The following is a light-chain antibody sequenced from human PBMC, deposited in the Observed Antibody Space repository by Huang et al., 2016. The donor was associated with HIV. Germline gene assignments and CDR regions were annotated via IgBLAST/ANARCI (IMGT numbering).Light chain of an antibody. Sequence: DIVMTQSPLSLPVTPGEPASISCRSSQSLLHSNGYKYLDWYLQKPGQSPQLLIYLSSIRASGVPDRFSGSGSGTDFTLKISRVEAEDVGVYYCVQALQTPYTFGQGTKLEIK. CDR2: LSS. CDR3: VQALQTPYT. J-gene: IGKJ2*01. CDR1: QSLLHSNGYKY. V-gene: IGKV2-28*01.